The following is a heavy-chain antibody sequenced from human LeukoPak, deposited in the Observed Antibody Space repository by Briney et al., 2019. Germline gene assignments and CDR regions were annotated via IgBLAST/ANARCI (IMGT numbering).Heavy chain of an antibody. Sequence: GGSLRLSCAASGLTLSNAWMSWVRQAPGKGLEWVGRVKSKTDGGTTDYVAPVKGRFTISRDDSKNTLYLQMNSLKTEYTAVYDCTTGGRSGYWGQGTLVTVSS. CDR3: TTGGRSGY. V-gene: IGHV3-15*01. CDR1: GLTLSNAW. J-gene: IGHJ4*02. D-gene: IGHD3-10*01. CDR2: VKSKTDGGTT.